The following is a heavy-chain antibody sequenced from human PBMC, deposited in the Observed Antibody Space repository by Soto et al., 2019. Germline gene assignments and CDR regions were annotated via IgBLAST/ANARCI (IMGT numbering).Heavy chain of an antibody. CDR3: ADVPLWSGYYSYYGMDV. J-gene: IGHJ6*02. V-gene: IGHV3-23*01. CDR1: GFTFSSYA. CDR2: ISGSGGST. D-gene: IGHD3-3*01. Sequence: GGSLRLSCAASGFTFSSYAMSWVRQAPGKGLEWVSAISGSGGSTYYADSVKGRFTISRDNSKNTLYLQMNSLRAEDTAVYYCADVPLWSGYYSYYGMDVWGQGTTVTVSS.